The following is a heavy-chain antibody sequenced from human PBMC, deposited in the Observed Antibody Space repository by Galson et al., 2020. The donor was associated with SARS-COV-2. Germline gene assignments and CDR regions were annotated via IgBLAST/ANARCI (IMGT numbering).Heavy chain of an antibody. J-gene: IGHJ3*02. CDR2: IYTTGST. CDR3: ARDRLYYYGSGSYSNDAFDI. Sequence: SETLSLTCTVSGGSISSGSYYWSWIRQPAGKGLEWIGRIYTTGSTNYNPSLKSRVTISVDTSKNQFSLKLSSVTAADTAVYYCARDRLYYYGSGSYSNDAFDIWGQGTMVTVSS. V-gene: IGHV4-61*02. CDR1: GGSISSGSYY. D-gene: IGHD3-10*01.